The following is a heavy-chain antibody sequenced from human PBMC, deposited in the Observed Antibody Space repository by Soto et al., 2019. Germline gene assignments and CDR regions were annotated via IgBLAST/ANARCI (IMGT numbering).Heavy chain of an antibody. J-gene: IGHJ3*02. Sequence: SETLSLTCAVYGGSFSGYYWSWIRQPPGKGLEWIGEINHSGSTNYNPSLKSRVTISVDTSKNQLSLKLSSVTAADTAVYYCAGASTWHPGAFAIWGQGTTVTVSS. V-gene: IGHV4-34*01. CDR3: AGASTWHPGAFAI. D-gene: IGHD5-12*01. CDR2: INHSGST. CDR1: GGSFSGYY.